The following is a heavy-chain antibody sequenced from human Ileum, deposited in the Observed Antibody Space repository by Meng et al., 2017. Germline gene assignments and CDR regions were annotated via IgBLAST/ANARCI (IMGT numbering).Heavy chain of an antibody. CDR3: ARGTTYCNAVKCAYDP. J-gene: IGHJ5*02. CDR2: ISSSGGSI. V-gene: IGHV3-11*01. CDR1: GFTFSDYF. Sequence: QVQLIHSVGGLVMPGGSLSLPCSSSGFTFSDYFMSWIRQAPGEGLEWLSYISSSGGSIAYADSVKGRFTASRDNSKNALYLQMDSLRAEDTAVYYCARGTTYCNAVKCAYDPWGQGTLVTVSS. D-gene: IGHD2/OR15-2a*01.